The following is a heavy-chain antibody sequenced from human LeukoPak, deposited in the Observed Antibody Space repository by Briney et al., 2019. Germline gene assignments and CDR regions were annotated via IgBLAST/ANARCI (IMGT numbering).Heavy chain of an antibody. D-gene: IGHD6-19*01. CDR3: AKWGIAVAGTRFHYFDY. Sequence: PGGSLRLSCAASGFTFSSYAMNWVRQAPGKGLEWVSGISGSSGTTYYADSMKGRFTISRDNSKNTLYLQMNSLRGEDTAVYYCAKWGIAVAGTRFHYFDYWGQGTLVTVSS. CDR1: GFTFSSYA. CDR2: ISGSSGTT. J-gene: IGHJ4*02. V-gene: IGHV3-23*01.